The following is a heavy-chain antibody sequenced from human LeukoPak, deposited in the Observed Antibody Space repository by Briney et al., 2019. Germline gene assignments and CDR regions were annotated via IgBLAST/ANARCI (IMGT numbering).Heavy chain of an antibody. CDR3: ARVGSPQGIAARRKHFDY. CDR2: IYTSGIT. J-gene: IGHJ4*02. D-gene: IGHD6-6*01. Sequence: PSETLSLTCAVSGVFISNYYWSWIRQPAGKGLEYIGRIYTSGITNYSPSLKSRVTMSLDTSKHQFSLKLSSVTAADTAVYYCARVGSPQGIAARRKHFDYWGQGTLVTVSS. CDR1: GVFISNYY. V-gene: IGHV4-4*07.